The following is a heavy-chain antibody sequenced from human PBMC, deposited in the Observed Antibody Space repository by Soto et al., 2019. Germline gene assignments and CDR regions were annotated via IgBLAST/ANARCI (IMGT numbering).Heavy chain of an antibody. CDR3: AHSGYRYGYADS. Sequence: QITLKESGPTLVKPTQTLTLTCTFSGFSLSTSGVGVGWIRQPPGKALEWLALIYWDDDKRYSPSLKSRPTHTNDTSKHHAVLTITNMDPLDTATYYSAHSGYRYGYADSWGQGPLVTVSS. D-gene: IGHD5-18*01. J-gene: IGHJ4*02. CDR1: GFSLSTSGVG. CDR2: IYWDDDK. V-gene: IGHV2-5*02.